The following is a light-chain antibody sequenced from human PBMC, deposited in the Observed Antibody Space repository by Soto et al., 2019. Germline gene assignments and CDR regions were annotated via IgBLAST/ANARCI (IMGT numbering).Light chain of an antibody. CDR1: QSVGNY. CDR3: QQYYSTPTWT. V-gene: IGKV3-11*01. CDR2: DSS. J-gene: IGKJ1*01. Sequence: EIVLTQSPATLSLSPGERATLSCRASQSVGNYLAWYQQKPGQAPRLLIYDSSNRATGIPARFSGSGSGTDFTLTISSLEPEDFALYYCQQYYSTPTWTFGQGTKVEIK.